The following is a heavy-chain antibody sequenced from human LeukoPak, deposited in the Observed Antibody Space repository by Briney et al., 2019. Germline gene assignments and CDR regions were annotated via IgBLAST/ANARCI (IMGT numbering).Heavy chain of an antibody. CDR1: GFTFSSYG. J-gene: IGHJ4*02. V-gene: IGHV3-30*02. D-gene: IGHD6-19*01. Sequence: GGSLRLSCAASGFTFSSYGMHWVRQAPGKGLEWVAFIRYDGSNKYYADSVKGRFTISRDNSKNTLYLQMNSLRAEDTAVYYCAIATFDSSGWWGFAYWGQGTLVTVSS. CDR2: IRYDGSNK. CDR3: AIATFDSSGWWGFAY.